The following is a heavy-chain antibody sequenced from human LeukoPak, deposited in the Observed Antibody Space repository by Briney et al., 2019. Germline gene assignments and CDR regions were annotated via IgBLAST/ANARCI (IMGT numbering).Heavy chain of an antibody. V-gene: IGHV4-59*01. D-gene: IGHD2-2*03. CDR3: ARDGGYCSSTNCYDY. J-gene: IGHJ4*02. CDR2: IYYSGST. Sequence: SETLSLTCTVSGGSISSYYWSWIRQPPGKGLEWIGYIYYSGSTNYNPSLKSRGTISVDTSKNQFSLKLRSVTAADTAVYYCARDGGYCSSTNCYDYWGQGTLVTVSS. CDR1: GGSISSYY.